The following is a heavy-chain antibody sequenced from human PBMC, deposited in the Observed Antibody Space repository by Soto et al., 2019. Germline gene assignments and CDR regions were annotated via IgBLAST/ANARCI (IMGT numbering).Heavy chain of an antibody. D-gene: IGHD6-19*01. CDR3: ARLYSSGWYGAFDY. Sequence: GALLKGSWKASGYTFTGYGSSWVRQAPGQGLEWMGWISAYNGNTNYAQKLQGRVTMTTDTSTSTAYMELRSLRSDDTAVYYCARLYSSGWYGAFDYWGQGTLVTVSS. J-gene: IGHJ4*02. CDR1: GYTFTGYG. V-gene: IGHV1-18*01. CDR2: ISAYNGNT.